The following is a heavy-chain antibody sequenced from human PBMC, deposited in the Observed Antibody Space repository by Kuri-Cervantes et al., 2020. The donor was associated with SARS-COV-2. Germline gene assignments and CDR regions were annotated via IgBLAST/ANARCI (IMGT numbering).Heavy chain of an antibody. J-gene: IGHJ5*02. CDR3: ARDPAWTGDGP. D-gene: IGHD3/OR15-3a*01. V-gene: IGHV1-2*02. CDR1: GYTFTGYY. CDR2: INLNTDGT. Sequence: SVKVSCKASGYTFTGYYIHWVRQAPGQGLEWMGWINLNTDGTHYAQNFQGRVTMTRDTSISTAYMELSRLRSDDTAVYYCARDPAWTGDGPWGQGTLVTVSS.